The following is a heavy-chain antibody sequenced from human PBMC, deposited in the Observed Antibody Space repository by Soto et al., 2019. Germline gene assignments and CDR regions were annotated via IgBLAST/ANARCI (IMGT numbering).Heavy chain of an antibody. CDR2: IYYSGST. CDR3: ARGELWWDY. CDR1: GGSISSGGDY. Sequence: QVQLQESGPGLVKPSQTLSLTCTVSGGSISSGGDYWTWIRQHPGRGLEWIGYIYYSGSTFYSPPLKSRAITSGDTSRNPFSLRLGSVTAADTAVYYCARGELWWDYWGQGTLVTVSS. D-gene: IGHD2-21*01. V-gene: IGHV4-31*03. J-gene: IGHJ4*02.